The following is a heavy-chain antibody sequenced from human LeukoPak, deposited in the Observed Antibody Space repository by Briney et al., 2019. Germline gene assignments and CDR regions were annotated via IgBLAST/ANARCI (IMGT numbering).Heavy chain of an antibody. CDR3: TTGKTMVRGVISDYYYYGMDI. V-gene: IGHV3-15*01. J-gene: IGHJ6*02. Sequence: GGSRRLSCAASGFTFSNAWMSWVRQAPGMGLEWVGRIKSKTDGGTTDYAAPVKGRFTISRDDSKNTLYLQMHSLKTEDTAVYYCTTGKTMVRGVISDYYYYGMDIWGQGTTVTVSS. CDR1: GFTFSNAW. CDR2: IKSKTDGGTT. D-gene: IGHD3-10*01.